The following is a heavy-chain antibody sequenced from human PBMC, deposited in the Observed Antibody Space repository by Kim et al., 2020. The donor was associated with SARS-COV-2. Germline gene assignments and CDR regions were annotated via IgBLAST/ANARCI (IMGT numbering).Heavy chain of an antibody. CDR3: VAQYHSRYSSSSFYGMDV. CDR2: IWYDGSNK. J-gene: IGHJ6*02. CDR1: GFTFSSYG. D-gene: IGHD6-13*01. Sequence: GGSLRLSCAASGFTFSSYGMHWVRQAPGKGLEWVAVIWYDGSNKYYADSVKGRFTISRDNSKNTLYLQMNSLRAEDTAVYYCVAQYHSRYSSSSFYGMDVWGQGTTVTVSS. V-gene: IGHV3-33*01.